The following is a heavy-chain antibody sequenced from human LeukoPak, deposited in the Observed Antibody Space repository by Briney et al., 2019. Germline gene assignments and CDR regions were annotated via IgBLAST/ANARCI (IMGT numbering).Heavy chain of an antibody. Sequence: GGSLRLSCAASGFTVSNSYMSWVRQAPGKGLEWVSVIKSGGDTYYADSVKGWFTISRDNSKNTLYLQMNSLRAEDTAVYYCAKDIAAAPSSPDCWGQGTLVTASS. CDR3: AKDIAAAPSSPDC. CDR1: GFTVSNSY. D-gene: IGHD6-13*01. V-gene: IGHV3-53*01. J-gene: IGHJ4*02. CDR2: IKSGGDT.